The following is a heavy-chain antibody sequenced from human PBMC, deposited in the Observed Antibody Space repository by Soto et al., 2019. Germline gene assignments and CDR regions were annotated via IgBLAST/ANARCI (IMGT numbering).Heavy chain of an antibody. CDR3: AKDRVGGAFYTPLAF. CDR2: ITYDGSFQ. Sequence: XGSLRLSFQASGFNFDNYGMHGVRQAPGKGLEWVAVITYDGSFQYYADSVKGRFTISRDNSKNTLSLHLNTLKPEDTAVYHCAKDRVGGAFYTPLAFWGQGTLVTVSS. V-gene: IGHV3-30*18. D-gene: IGHD3-16*01. CDR1: GFNFDNYG. J-gene: IGHJ4*02.